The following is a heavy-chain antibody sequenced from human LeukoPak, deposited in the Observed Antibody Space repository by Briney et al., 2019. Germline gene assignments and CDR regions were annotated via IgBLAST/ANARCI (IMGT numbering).Heavy chain of an antibody. J-gene: IGHJ1*01. CDR1: GASISSHDCY. CDR3: AVRGVIQGHFRH. D-gene: IGHD3-10*01. CDR2: ICYSGST. Sequence: PSETLSLTCTVSGASISSHDCYWGWLRQPPGKGLEWIGSICYSGSTYYNPSLKSRVTISVDTSKNQFSLKLRSVTAADTAVYYCAVRGVIQGHFRHWGQGTLVTVSS. V-gene: IGHV4-39*07.